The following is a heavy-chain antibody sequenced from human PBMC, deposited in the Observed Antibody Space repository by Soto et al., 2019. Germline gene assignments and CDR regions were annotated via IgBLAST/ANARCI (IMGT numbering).Heavy chain of an antibody. Sequence: ASVKVSCKVSGYTLTELSMHWVRQAPGKGLEWMGGFDPEDGETIYAQKFQGRVTMTEDTSTDTAYMELSSLRSEDTAVYYCATVGVVDTSADYWGQGTLVTVSS. CDR2: FDPEDGET. V-gene: IGHV1-24*01. D-gene: IGHD2-15*01. CDR3: ATVGVVDTSADY. J-gene: IGHJ4*02. CDR1: GYTLTELS.